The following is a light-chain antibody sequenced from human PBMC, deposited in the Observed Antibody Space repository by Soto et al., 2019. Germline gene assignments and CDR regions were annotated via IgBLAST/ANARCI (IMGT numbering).Light chain of an antibody. J-gene: IGKJ4*01. CDR2: AAS. V-gene: IGKV1-9*01. CDR3: QQLWTYPLT. Sequence: DTQLTQSPSFLSASVGDRVTITCRASQDVSRSVGWYQQKPGKAPKLLISAASTLHSGVPSRFSGSGSGTDFTITISSLQPEDLATYYCQQLWTYPLTFGGGTKVEI. CDR1: QDVSRS.